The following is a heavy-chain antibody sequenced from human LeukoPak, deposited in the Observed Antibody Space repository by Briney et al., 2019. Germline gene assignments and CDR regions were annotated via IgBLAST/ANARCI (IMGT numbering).Heavy chain of an antibody. CDR3: ARAGWNDGWQTKPNWFDP. CDR2: ISGSGGST. Sequence: PGGSLRLSCAASGFTFSSYAMSWVRQAPGKGLEWVSAISGSGGSTYYADSVKGRFTISRDNSKNTLYLQMNSLRAEDTAVYYCARAGWNDGWQTKPNWFDPWGQGTLVTVSS. V-gene: IGHV3-23*01. D-gene: IGHD1-1*01. CDR1: GFTFSSYA. J-gene: IGHJ5*02.